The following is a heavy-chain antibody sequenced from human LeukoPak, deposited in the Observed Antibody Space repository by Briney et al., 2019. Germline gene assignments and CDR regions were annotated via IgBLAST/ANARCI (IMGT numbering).Heavy chain of an antibody. J-gene: IGHJ5*02. V-gene: IGHV3-74*01. D-gene: IGHD3-10*01. Sequence: GGSLRLSCAASGFTFSSYWMHWVRQAPGKGLVWVSRINSDGSSTSYADSVKGRFTISRDNAKNTLYLQMNSLRAEDTAVYYCARDFITMVRGVIGGINWFDPWGQGTLVTVSS. CDR3: ARDFITMVRGVIGGINWFDP. CDR2: INSDGSST. CDR1: GFTFSSYW.